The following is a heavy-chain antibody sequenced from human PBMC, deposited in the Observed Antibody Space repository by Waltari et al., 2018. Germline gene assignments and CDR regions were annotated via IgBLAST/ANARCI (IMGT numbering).Heavy chain of an antibody. J-gene: IGHJ2*01. CDR3: AKDGDWEFDL. CDR2: ISYDGSNK. Sequence: QVQLVESGGGVGQPGRSLRLSCAASGLTFSSYGMHRVRQAPGKGLEWVAVISYDGSNKYYADSVKGRFTISRDNSKNTLYLQMNSLRAEDTAVYYCAKDGDWEFDLWGRGTLVTVSS. CDR1: GLTFSSYG. V-gene: IGHV3-30*18. D-gene: IGHD3-16*01.